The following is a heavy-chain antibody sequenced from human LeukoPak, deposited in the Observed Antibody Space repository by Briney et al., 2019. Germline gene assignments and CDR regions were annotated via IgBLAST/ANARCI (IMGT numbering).Heavy chain of an antibody. CDR2: IYYSGST. Sequence: SETLSLTCTVSGGSISSYYWSWIRQPPEKGLEWIGYIYYSGSTNYNPSLKSRLTISVDTSKNQFSLKLSSETAADTAVYYCARSYGDYITGAYAFDVWGQGTMVTVSS. V-gene: IGHV4-59*08. D-gene: IGHD4-17*01. CDR3: ARSYGDYITGAYAFDV. CDR1: GGSISSYY. J-gene: IGHJ3*01.